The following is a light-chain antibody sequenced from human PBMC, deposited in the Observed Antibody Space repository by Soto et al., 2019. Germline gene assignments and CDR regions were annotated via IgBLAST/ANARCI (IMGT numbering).Light chain of an antibody. CDR2: QAS. CDR1: QIISGS. Sequence: DIQMTQSPSTLSASVGDRVTITCRASQIISGSLAWYQQKPGKAPKLLIYQASSLEGGVPSRFSGSGSGTEFTLTISSLQPDDFATYYCQQYNSYPFTFGPGTKVDIK. V-gene: IGKV1-5*03. J-gene: IGKJ3*01. CDR3: QQYNSYPFT.